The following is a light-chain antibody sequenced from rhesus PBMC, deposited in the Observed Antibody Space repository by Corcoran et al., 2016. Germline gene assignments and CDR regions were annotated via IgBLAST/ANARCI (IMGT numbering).Light chain of an antibody. CDR1: QSVSSN. J-gene: IGKJ4*01. CDR3: QQSTNWPLT. V-gene: IGKV3-42*03. CDR2: GAS. Sequence: EIVMTQSPATLSLSPGERATLSCRASQSVSSNLAWYQQKPGQAPSLLIFGASSRAPGTPCRFSGSGSGTDFTLTISSLEPEDFAVYYCQQSTNWPLTFGGGTKVEFE.